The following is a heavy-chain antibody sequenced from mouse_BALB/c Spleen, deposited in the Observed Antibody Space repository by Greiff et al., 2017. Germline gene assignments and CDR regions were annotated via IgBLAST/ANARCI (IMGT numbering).Heavy chain of an antibody. CDR2: ISSGSSTI. CDR1: GFTFSSFG. J-gene: IGHJ2*01. CDR3: ARNDYYGSSYHYFDY. V-gene: IGHV5-17*02. D-gene: IGHD1-1*01. Sequence: EVKLMESGGGLVQPGGSRKLSCAASGFTFSSFGMHWVRQAPEKGLEWVAYISSGSSTIYYADTVKGRFTISRDNPKNTLFLQMTSLRSEDTAMYYCARNDYYGSSYHYFDYWGQGTTLTVSS.